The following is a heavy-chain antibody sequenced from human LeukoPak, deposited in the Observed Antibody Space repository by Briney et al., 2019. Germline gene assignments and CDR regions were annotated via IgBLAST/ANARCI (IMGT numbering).Heavy chain of an antibody. J-gene: IGHJ4*02. V-gene: IGHV3-21*01. CDR3: ARCTTGKTFGSLREIKKSREIDY. Sequence: GGSLRLSCAASEFTFSTYSMNWVRQAPGKGLEWVSSISSSSSYIYYADSVKGRFTISRDNAKNSLYLQMNSLRAEDTAVYYCARCTTGKTFGSLREIKKSREIDYWGQGTLVTVSS. CDR1: EFTFSTYS. CDR2: ISSSSSYI. D-gene: IGHD1-1*01.